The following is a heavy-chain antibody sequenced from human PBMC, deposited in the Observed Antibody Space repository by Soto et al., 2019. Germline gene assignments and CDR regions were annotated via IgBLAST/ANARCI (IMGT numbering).Heavy chain of an antibody. D-gene: IGHD2-8*01. V-gene: IGHV1-18*01. CDR1: GYSFASHG. CDR3: ARAPHIVVMVYGGEENSLDS. Sequence: ASVKVSCKTSGYSFASHGVSWVRQAPGQGLEWMGWISGYTGNTDYAQKFQGRLIVTSDTSTSTAYMELRSLRSDDTAVYYCARAPHIVVMVYGGEENSLDSWCQGTLVTLSS. J-gene: IGHJ4*02. CDR2: ISGYTGNT.